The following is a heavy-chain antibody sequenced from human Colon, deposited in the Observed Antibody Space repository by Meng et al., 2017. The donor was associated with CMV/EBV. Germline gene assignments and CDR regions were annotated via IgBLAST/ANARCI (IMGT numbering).Heavy chain of an antibody. D-gene: IGHD3-3*01. CDR2: ISGYNGNT. CDR1: DYTFTNHG. CDR3: VRSLDDASGQFRDY. J-gene: IGHJ4*02. Sequence: ASVKVSCKTFDYTFTNHGISWVRQAPGQGLEWMGWISGYNGNTNYAQKFQGRFTMTTDTSTSTAYMELRSLRSDDTAVYYCVRSLDDASGQFRDYWGQGTLVTVSS. V-gene: IGHV1-18*01.